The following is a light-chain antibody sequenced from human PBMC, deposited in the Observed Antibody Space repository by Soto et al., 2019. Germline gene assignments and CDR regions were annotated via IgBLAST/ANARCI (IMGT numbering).Light chain of an antibody. CDR1: SSDVGGYNY. CDR3: SSYGGTSAPVL. Sequence: QSALTQPASVSGSPGQSLTISCTGTSSDVGGYNYVSWYQHHPGKAPKLMIYDVSHRPSGVSHRFSGSKSGNTASLTISGLQGEDAADYCCSSYGGTSAPVLFGGGTKVTVL. CDR2: DVS. V-gene: IGLV2-14*03. J-gene: IGLJ3*02.